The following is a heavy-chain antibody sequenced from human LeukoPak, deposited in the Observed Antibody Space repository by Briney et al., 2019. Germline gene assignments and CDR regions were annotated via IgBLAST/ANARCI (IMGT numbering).Heavy chain of an antibody. J-gene: IGHJ4*02. CDR3: ARYCSGGSCYLDH. D-gene: IGHD2-15*01. CDR2: IYYSGST. CDR1: GGSISSSSYY. V-gene: IGHV4-39*01. Sequence: SETLSLTCTVSGGSISSSSYYWGWIRQPPGKGLEWIGGIYYSGSTYYNPSLKSRVTISVDTSKNQFSLKLSSVTAADTAVYYCARYCSGGSCYLDHWGQGTPVTVSS.